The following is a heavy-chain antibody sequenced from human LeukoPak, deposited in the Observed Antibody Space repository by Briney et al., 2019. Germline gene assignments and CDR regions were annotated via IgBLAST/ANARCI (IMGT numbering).Heavy chain of an antibody. CDR2: MNQYGSGR. CDR3: TREDRVGGSLDA. D-gene: IGHD1-26*01. Sequence: PGGSLRLSCTASGFTFSTYWMSWVRQAPGKRLEWVASMNQYGSGRHYSDSVKGRFTISRDNAKNSVSLQMNSLRVEDTALYYCTREDRVGGSLDAWGQGTLVTVSS. J-gene: IGHJ5*02. V-gene: IGHV3-7*01. CDR1: GFTFSTYW.